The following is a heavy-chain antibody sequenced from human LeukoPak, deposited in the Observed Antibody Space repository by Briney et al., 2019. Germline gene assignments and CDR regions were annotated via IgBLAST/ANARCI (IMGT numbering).Heavy chain of an antibody. V-gene: IGHV4-61*02. CDR3: ARETLGGAEIRIDY. J-gene: IGHJ4*02. D-gene: IGHD3-10*01. CDR2: IYTSGST. CDR1: GGSISSGSYY. Sequence: SETLSLICTVSGGSISSGSYYWSWIRQPAGKGLEWIGRIYTSGSTNYNPSLKSRVTISVDTSKNQFSLKLSSVTAADTAVYYCARETLGGAEIRIDYWGQGTLVTVSS.